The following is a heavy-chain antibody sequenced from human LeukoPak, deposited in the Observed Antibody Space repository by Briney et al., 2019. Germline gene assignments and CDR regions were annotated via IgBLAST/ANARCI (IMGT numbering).Heavy chain of an antibody. V-gene: IGHV4-34*01. CDR3: ARQTENFYDSSGYLDY. D-gene: IGHD3-22*01. CDR2: INHSGST. J-gene: IGHJ4*02. Sequence: GSLRLSCAASGFTFSSYAMSWIRQPPGKGLEWIGEINHSGSTNYNPSLKSRVTISVDRSKNQFSLKLSSVTAADTAVYYCARQTENFYDSSGYLDYWGQGTLVTVSS. CDR1: GFTFSSYA.